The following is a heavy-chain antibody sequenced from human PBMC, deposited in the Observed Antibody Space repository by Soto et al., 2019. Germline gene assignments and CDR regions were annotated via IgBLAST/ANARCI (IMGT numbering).Heavy chain of an antibody. J-gene: IGHJ6*02. CDR2: IIPIFGTA. CDR3: ARDDTSTVPYYYGMDV. D-gene: IGHD5-12*01. V-gene: IGHV1-69*01. CDR1: GGTFSSYA. Sequence: QVQLVQSGAEVKKPGSSVKVSCKASGGTFSSYAISWVRQAPGQGLDWMGGIIPIFGTANYAQKFQGRVTITADESTSTAYMELSSLRSEDTAVYYCARDDTSTVPYYYGMDVWGQGTTVTVSS.